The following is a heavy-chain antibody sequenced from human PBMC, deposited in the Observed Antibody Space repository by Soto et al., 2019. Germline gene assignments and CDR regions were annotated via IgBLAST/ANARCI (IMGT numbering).Heavy chain of an antibody. CDR1: GGSISSHY. V-gene: IGHV4-59*08. Sequence: SETLSLTGTVSGGSISSHYWSWIRQPPGQGLEWIGYIYYSGSTNYNPSLKSRGAISVDTSKSQFSLRLSSVTAADTAVYFCARLDGYDHYFDYRGQGALVTV. D-gene: IGHD5-12*01. CDR2: IYYSGST. J-gene: IGHJ4*02. CDR3: ARLDGYDHYFDY.